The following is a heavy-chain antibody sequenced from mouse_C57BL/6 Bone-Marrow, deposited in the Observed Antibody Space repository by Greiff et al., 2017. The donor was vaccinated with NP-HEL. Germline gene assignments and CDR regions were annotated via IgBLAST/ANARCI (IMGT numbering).Heavy chain of an antibody. V-gene: IGHV1-31*01. CDR3: ARNPYYYGSSYWYFDV. J-gene: IGHJ1*03. CDR2: IYPYNGVS. Sequence: EVQLQQSGPELVKPGASVKISCKASGYSFTGYYMHWVKQSHGNILDWIGYIYPYNGVSSYNQKFKGKATLTVDKSSSTAYMELRSLTSEDSAVYYCARNPYYYGSSYWYFDVWGTGTTVTVSS. D-gene: IGHD1-1*01. CDR1: GYSFTGYY.